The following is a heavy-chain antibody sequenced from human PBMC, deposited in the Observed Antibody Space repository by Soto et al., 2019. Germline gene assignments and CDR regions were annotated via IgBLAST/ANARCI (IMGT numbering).Heavy chain of an antibody. CDR2: ISGYHGHT. D-gene: IGHD3-3*01. V-gene: IGHV1-18*01. J-gene: IGHJ6*02. CDR1: GYTFTSFG. CDR3: ARYAVFGSDISPQYNYGVEV. Sequence: QVQLVQSGPEVKKPGASVTVSCKASGYTFTSFGLAWVRQARGQVLQWLGGISGYHGHTNYAQKFQDRVTLTTDKSTKTAYRELRGLRYDYSAVYYCARYAVFGSDISPQYNYGVEVWGQWTTFTVSS.